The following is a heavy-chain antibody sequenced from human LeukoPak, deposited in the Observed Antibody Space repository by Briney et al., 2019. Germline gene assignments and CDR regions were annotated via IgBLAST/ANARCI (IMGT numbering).Heavy chain of an antibody. CDR1: GFTFSSYD. Sequence: GGSLRLSCAASGFTFSSYDMIRVRPAPGLGLVWVSYLSCGGRTIYYADSLKGRFTISRDNAKNSLYLQMNSLRAEDTAVYYCARPVVAASTPDTFDIWGQGTMVTVSS. D-gene: IGHD2-15*01. V-gene: IGHV3-48*03. CDR2: LSCGGRTI. J-gene: IGHJ3*02. CDR3: ARPVVAASTPDTFDI.